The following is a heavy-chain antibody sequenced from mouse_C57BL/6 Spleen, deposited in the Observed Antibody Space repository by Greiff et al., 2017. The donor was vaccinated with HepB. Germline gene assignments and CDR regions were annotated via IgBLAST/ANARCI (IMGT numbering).Heavy chain of an antibody. CDR1: GFPITSGYY. CDR2: ITHSGET. D-gene: IGHD4-1*02. CDR3: AGGPSTGWFAY. V-gene: IGHV12-3*01. Sequence: VQLQESGPGLVKPSQSLFLTCSITGFPITSGYYWIWIRQSPGKPLEWMGYITHSGETFYNPSLQSPISITRETSKNQFFLQLNSVTTEDTAMYYCAGGPSTGWFAYWGQGTLVTVSA. J-gene: IGHJ3*01.